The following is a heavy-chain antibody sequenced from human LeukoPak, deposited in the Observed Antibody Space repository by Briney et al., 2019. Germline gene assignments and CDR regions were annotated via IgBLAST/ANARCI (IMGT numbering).Heavy chain of an antibody. D-gene: IGHD3-10*01. CDR2: IYYSGST. J-gene: IGHJ4*02. Sequence: PSETLSLTCTVSGGSISSSSYYWGWIRQPPGKGLEWIGSIYYSGSTYYNPSLKSRVTISVDTSKNQFSLKLSSVTAADTAVYYCARWFGELLRHPSRVVTRTYYFDYWGQGTLVTVSS. CDR1: GGSISSSSYY. V-gene: IGHV4-39*01. CDR3: ARWFGELLRHPSRVVTRTYYFDY.